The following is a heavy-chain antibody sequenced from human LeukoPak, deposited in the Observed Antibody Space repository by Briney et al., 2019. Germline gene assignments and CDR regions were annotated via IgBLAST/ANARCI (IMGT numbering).Heavy chain of an antibody. J-gene: IGHJ4*02. D-gene: IGHD2-21*01. CDR1: GFTFGSYW. Sequence: PGGSLRLSCAASGFTFGSYWMSWVRQAPGKGLEWVANIKQDGSEKYYVDSVKGRFTISRDNAKNSLYLQMNSLRAEDTAVYYCAWGGIAAFDSWGQGTLVTVSS. CDR2: IKQDGSEK. V-gene: IGHV3-7*01. CDR3: AWGGIAAFDS.